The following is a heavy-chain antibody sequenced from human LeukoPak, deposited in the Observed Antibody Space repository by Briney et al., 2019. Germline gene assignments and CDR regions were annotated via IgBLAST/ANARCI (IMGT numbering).Heavy chain of an antibody. Sequence: ASVKVSCKTFGYTFIDYYLHWVRQAPGQSFEYMGIINPAGGSTSYHHKFQDRVTMTREASTSTIYMELRSLTFEDTAVYYCARGQLGPTSAPFDSWGQGTLVTVSS. CDR1: GYTFIDYY. CDR3: ARGQLGPTSAPFDS. CDR2: INPAGGST. D-gene: IGHD1-26*01. J-gene: IGHJ4*02. V-gene: IGHV1-46*01.